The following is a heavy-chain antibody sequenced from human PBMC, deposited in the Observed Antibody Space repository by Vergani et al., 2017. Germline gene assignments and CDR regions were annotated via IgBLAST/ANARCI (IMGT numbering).Heavy chain of an antibody. D-gene: IGHD2-8*01. J-gene: IGHJ3*02. CDR3: ARDYPSSWVCDI. CDR1: GFTFSSYA. Sequence: EVQLLESGGGLVQPGGSLRLSCAASGFTFSSYAMSWVRQAPGKGLEWVSAISGSSSYIYYADSVKGRFTISRDNAKNSLYLQMNSLRAEDTAVYYCARDYPSSWVCDIWGQGSMVTVSS. CDR2: ISGSSSYI. V-gene: IGHV3-21*01.